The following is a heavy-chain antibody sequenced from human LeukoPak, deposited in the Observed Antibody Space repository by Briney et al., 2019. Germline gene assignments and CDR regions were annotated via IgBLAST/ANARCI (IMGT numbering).Heavy chain of an antibody. J-gene: IGHJ4*02. V-gene: IGHV3-7*03. Sequence: GGSLRLSCEGSGFTFSNYWMGWVRQAPGKGLQWVANIKTDGSEKYYVDSVKGRFTISRDNAKNSLYLQMNSLRAEDTAVYYCAKDAPGSTIFGVVFYYFDYWGQGTLVTVSS. D-gene: IGHD3-3*01. CDR2: IKTDGSEK. CDR1: GFTFSNYW. CDR3: AKDAPGSTIFGVVFYYFDY.